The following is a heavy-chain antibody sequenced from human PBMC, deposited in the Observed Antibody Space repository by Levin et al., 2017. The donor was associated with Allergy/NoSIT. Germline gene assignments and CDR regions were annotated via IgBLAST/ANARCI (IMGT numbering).Heavy chain of an antibody. CDR2: IYYSGST. CDR1: GGSISSSSYY. CDR3: AEQWLAKDNWFDP. D-gene: IGHD6-19*01. V-gene: IGHV4-39*01. Sequence: PSETLSLTCTVSGGSISSSSYYWGWIRQPPGKGLEWIGSIYYSGSTYYNPSLKSRVTISVDTSKNQFSLKLSSVTAADTAVYYCAEQWLAKDNWFDPWGQGTLVTVSS. J-gene: IGHJ5*02.